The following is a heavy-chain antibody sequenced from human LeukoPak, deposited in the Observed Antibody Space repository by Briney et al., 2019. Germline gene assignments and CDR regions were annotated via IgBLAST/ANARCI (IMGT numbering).Heavy chain of an antibody. D-gene: IGHD2-21*02. V-gene: IGHV3-30-3*01. CDR3: ARGISSGIVVTAIAY. CDR2: ISDGGSDK. J-gene: IGHJ4*02. CDR1: GFTFSSYA. Sequence: GGSLRLSCAASGFTFSSYAMHWVHQAPDKGLEWMAVISDGGSDKYYADSVRGRFTISRDNSENTLSLQMSSLRAEDTAVYYCARGISSGIVVTAIAYWGQGTLVTVSS.